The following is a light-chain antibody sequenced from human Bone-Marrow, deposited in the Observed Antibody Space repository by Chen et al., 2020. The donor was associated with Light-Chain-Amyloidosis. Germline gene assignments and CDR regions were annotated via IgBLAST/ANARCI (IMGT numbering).Light chain of an antibody. V-gene: IGLV3-21*02. CDR3: PVWDRSSDRPV. Sequence: YVLTQPSSVSVAPGQTPTIARGGNNIGSTSVHWYQQTPGQAPLLVVYDDRDRPSGFPGRLSGTKSGNTATLTISRVEDGDEADYYCPVWDRSSDRPVFGGGTKLTVL. J-gene: IGLJ3*02. CDR1: NIGSTS. CDR2: DDR.